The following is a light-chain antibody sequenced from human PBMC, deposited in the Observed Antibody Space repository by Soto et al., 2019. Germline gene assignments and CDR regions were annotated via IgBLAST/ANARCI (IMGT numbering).Light chain of an antibody. CDR2: KAS. CDR1: QTIDSW. Sequence: DIQMTQTPSTLSASVGDRVTITCRASQTIDSWLAWYQQRPGKPPNLLIYKASTLASGVPSRFSGSGSGTEFTLTINSLQPDDFATYCCQQYHIYSGTFGQGTK. V-gene: IGKV1-5*03. CDR3: QQYHIYSGT. J-gene: IGKJ1*01.